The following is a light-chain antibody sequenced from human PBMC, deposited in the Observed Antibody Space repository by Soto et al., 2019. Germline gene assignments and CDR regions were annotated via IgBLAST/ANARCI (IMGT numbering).Light chain of an antibody. V-gene: IGKV3D-20*02. CDR2: GES. Sequence: ETVLTQSPGTLSVSPGERASLFCMAGQSVSSSHLAWSQQKPGQAPRLRMYGESIRTSGIPDRFSGSGSGTDLTLTISRLEPEDFAVYYCQQRSNWPWTCGQGTKVDIK. J-gene: IGKJ1*01. CDR1: QSVSSSH. CDR3: QQRSNWPWT.